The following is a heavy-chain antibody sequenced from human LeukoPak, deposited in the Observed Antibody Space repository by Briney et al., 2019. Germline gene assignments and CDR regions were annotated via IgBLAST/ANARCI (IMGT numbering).Heavy chain of an antibody. J-gene: IGHJ4*02. D-gene: IGHD3-3*01. Sequence: ASVKVSCKASGYTFTSYDINWVRQATGQGLEWMGWMNPNSGNTGYAQKFQGRVTMTRNTSISTAYMELSSLRSEDTAVYYCARGRATYYDFWSEELPTWGLVDYWGQGTLVTVSS. V-gene: IGHV1-8*01. CDR1: GYTFTSYD. CDR3: ARGRATYYDFWSEELPTWGLVDY. CDR2: MNPNSGNT.